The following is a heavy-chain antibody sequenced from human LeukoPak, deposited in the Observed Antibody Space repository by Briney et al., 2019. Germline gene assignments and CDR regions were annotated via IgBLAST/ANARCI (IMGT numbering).Heavy chain of an antibody. CDR2: ISYDGSNK. J-gene: IGHJ5*01. Sequence: GGSLRLSCAASGFTFSSYAMHWVRQAPGKGLEWVAVISYDGSNKYYADSVKGRFTISRDNSKNTLYLQMNSLRAEDTAVYYCARARGWFDPWGQGTTVTVSS. V-gene: IGHV3-30*04. CDR1: GFTFSSYA. CDR3: ARARGWFDP.